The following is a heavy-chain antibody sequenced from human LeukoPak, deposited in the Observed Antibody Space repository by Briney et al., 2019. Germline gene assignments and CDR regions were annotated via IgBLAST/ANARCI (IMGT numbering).Heavy chain of an antibody. CDR2: ISGSGGST. D-gene: IGHD3-9*01. CDR1: GFTFSSYA. Sequence: PGGSLRLSCAASGFTFSSYAMSWVRQAPGKGLEWVSAISGSGGSTYYADSVKGRFTISRDNSKNTLYLQMNSLRAEDTAVYYCARDPNILTYLGAFDIWGQGTMVTVSS. J-gene: IGHJ3*02. V-gene: IGHV3-23*01. CDR3: ARDPNILTYLGAFDI.